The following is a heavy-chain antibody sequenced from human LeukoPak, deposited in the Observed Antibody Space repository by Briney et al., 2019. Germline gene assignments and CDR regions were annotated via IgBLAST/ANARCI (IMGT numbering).Heavy chain of an antibody. J-gene: IGHJ4*02. CDR1: GYTLSEIS. V-gene: IGHV1-24*01. CDR2: FFPKDGEI. Sequence: GASVMVPCRVSGYTLSEISMHWVRQAPGKGLEWMGGFFPKDGEIIYAQKFQGRVTMTEDTSTDTAYMELSSLRSEDTAVYYCATAASLYYYDSSGYYQYWGQGTLVTVSS. CDR3: ATAASLYYYDSSGYYQY. D-gene: IGHD3-22*01.